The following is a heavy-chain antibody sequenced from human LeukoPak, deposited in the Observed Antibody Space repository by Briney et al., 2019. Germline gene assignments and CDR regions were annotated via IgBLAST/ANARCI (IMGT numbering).Heavy chain of an antibody. D-gene: IGHD1-26*01. Sequence: GGSLRLSCAASGFTFSSYAMSWVRQAPGKGLEWVSAVSGNGGSTYYADSVKGRFTISRDNSKNTLYLQMNSLRAEDTAVYYCANLRRSGSYPDAFDIWGQGTLVTVSS. CDR2: VSGNGGST. V-gene: IGHV3-23*01. CDR1: GFTFSSYA. CDR3: ANLRRSGSYPDAFDI. J-gene: IGHJ3*02.